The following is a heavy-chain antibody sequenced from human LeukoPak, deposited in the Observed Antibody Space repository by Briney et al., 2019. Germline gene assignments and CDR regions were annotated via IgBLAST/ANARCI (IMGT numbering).Heavy chain of an antibody. D-gene: IGHD3-9*01. CDR1: GGSISTVNW. J-gene: IGHJ4*02. CDR3: ARDDYDILTGYPRGYFDY. CDR2: IYHSGST. Sequence: SGTLSLTCAVSGGSISTVNWWSWVRQPPGKGLEWIGEIYHSGSTNYNPSLKSRVTISVDTSKNQFSLKLSSVTAADTAVYYCARDDYDILTGYPRGYFDYWGQGTLVTVSS. V-gene: IGHV4-4*02.